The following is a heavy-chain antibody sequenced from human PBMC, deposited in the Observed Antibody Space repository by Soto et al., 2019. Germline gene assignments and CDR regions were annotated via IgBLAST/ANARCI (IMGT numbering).Heavy chain of an antibody. D-gene: IGHD2-8*02. V-gene: IGHV1-18*01. J-gene: IGHJ5*02. CDR3: ARAGASDGPTRGNWFDP. Sequence: QVQLVQSGVEVKKPGASVRVSCKASGYTFISYGISWLRQAPGQGPEWMGWISTYNGNTNYAQQVLGRVTMTTDTSTLTDYMELRSMRSEDTAVYYCARAGASDGPTRGNWFDPWGQGTLVTVSS. CDR2: ISTYNGNT. CDR1: GYTFISYG.